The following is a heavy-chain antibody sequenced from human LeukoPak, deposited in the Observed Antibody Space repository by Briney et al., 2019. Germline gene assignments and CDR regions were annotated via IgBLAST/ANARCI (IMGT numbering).Heavy chain of an antibody. CDR3: ARPGAAIGKGYFQH. D-gene: IGHD2-2*02. J-gene: IGHJ1*01. CDR2: INHSGST. CDR1: GGSFSGYY. V-gene: IGHV4-34*01. Sequence: SETLSLTCAVYGGSFSGYYWSWIRQPPGKGLEWSGEINHSGSTNYNPSLKSRVTISVDTSKNQFSLKLSSVTAADTALYYCARPGAAIGKGYFQHWGQGTLVTVSS.